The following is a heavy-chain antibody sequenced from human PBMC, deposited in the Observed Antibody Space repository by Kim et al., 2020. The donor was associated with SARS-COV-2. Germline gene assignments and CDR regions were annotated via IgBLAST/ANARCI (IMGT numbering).Heavy chain of an antibody. CDR1: GFTFSSYA. CDR2: ISGSGGST. J-gene: IGHJ4*02. D-gene: IGHD2-15*01. Sequence: GGSLRLSCAASGFTFSSYAMSWVRQAPGKGLEWVSAISGSGGSTYYADSVKGRFTISRDNSKNTLYLQMNSLRAEDTAVYYCAKEVVVVAATPSELDYWGQGTLVTVSS. CDR3: AKEVVVVAATPSELDY. V-gene: IGHV3-23*01.